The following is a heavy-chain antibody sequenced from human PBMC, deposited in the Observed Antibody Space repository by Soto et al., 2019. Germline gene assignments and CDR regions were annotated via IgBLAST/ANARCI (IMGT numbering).Heavy chain of an antibody. V-gene: IGHV1-18*01. CDR1: CYSFTSSG. J-gene: IGHJ6*01. CDR2: ISSYNGNT. CDR3: ARSGEPRSYCCYYYGMDV. Sequence: ASVKVSSNAACYSFTSSGISCVPQAPGQGLEWVGWISSYNGNTNYAQKLHGRVTMTTDTSTSTAYMELRSRRSDDTAVYYCARSGEPRSYCCYYYGMDVWRQRTTVTV. D-gene: IGHD3-16*01.